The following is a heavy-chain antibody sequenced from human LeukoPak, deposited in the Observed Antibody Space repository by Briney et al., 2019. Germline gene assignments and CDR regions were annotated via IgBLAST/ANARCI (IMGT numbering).Heavy chain of an antibody. Sequence: PGGSLRLSCAASGFTFSSYDMHWVRQATGKGLEWVSAIGTAGDTYYPGSVKGRFTISRENAKNSLYLQMNSLRAGDTAVYYCARGRVAVDAFDIWGQGTMVTVSS. CDR2: IGTAGDT. J-gene: IGHJ3*02. CDR1: GFTFSSYD. CDR3: ARGRVAVDAFDI. D-gene: IGHD6-19*01. V-gene: IGHV3-13*01.